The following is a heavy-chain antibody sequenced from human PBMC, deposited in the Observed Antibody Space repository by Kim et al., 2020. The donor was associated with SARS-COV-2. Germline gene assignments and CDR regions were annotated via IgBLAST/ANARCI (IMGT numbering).Heavy chain of an antibody. CDR2: FDPEDGET. CDR3: ATRDSSGPYNWFDP. Sequence: ASVKVSCKVSGYTLTELSMHWVRQAPGKGLEWMGGFDPEDGETIYAQKFQGRVTMTEDTSTDTAYMELSSLRSEDTAVYYCATRDSSGPYNWFDPWGQGTLVTVSS. D-gene: IGHD3-22*01. CDR1: GYTLTELS. J-gene: IGHJ5*02. V-gene: IGHV1-24*01.